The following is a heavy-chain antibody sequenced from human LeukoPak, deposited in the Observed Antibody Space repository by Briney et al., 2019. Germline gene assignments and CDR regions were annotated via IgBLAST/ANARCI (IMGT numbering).Heavy chain of an antibody. D-gene: IGHD3-22*01. CDR1: GFTFSSYA. J-gene: IGHJ6*02. Sequence: SGGSLRLSCAASGFTFSSYAMHWVRQAPGKGLEWVAVISYDGSNKYYADSVKGRFTISRDNSKNTLYLQMNSLRAEDTAVYYCARDDSSGYSYYYYGMDVWGQGTTVTVSS. V-gene: IGHV3-30-3*01. CDR3: ARDDSSGYSYYYYGMDV. CDR2: ISYDGSNK.